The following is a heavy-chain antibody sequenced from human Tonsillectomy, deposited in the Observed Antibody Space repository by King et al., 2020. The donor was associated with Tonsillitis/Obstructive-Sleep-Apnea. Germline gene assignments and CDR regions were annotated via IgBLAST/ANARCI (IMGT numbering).Heavy chain of an antibody. Sequence: QLVQSGGGVVQPGRSLRLSCAASGFTFSSYSMHWVRQAPGKGLEWVAVISYDGSNEYYADSVKGRFTISRDNSKNTLYLQMNSLRAEDTAVYYCARTPRGYEMYYFDNWGQGTLVTVSS. J-gene: IGHJ4*02. D-gene: IGHD5-12*01. V-gene: IGHV3-30*04. CDR3: ARTPRGYEMYYFDN. CDR1: GFTFSSYS. CDR2: ISYDGSNE.